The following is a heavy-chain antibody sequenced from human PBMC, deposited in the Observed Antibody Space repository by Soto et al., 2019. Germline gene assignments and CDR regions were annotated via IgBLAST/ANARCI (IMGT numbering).Heavy chain of an antibody. CDR2: INPNSGGT. CDR1: GYTFTDYY. D-gene: IGHD6-19*01. J-gene: IGHJ6*02. Sequence: ASVKVSCKXSGYTFTDYYMHWVRQAPGQGLEWMGWINPNSGGTNYAQKFQGRVTMTRDTSISTAYMELNRLRSDDTAVYYCARDQSPSSGWPGMDVWGQGTTVTVS. CDR3: ARDQSPSSGWPGMDV. V-gene: IGHV1-2*02.